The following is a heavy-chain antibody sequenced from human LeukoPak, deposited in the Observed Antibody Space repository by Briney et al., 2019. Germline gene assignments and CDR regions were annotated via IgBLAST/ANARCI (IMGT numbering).Heavy chain of an antibody. CDR1: GFTFSSYA. J-gene: IGHJ3*02. CDR3: ARDALGYCSSTTCYPGAFDI. V-gene: IGHV3-23*01. D-gene: IGHD2-2*01. CDR2: ISGSGGST. Sequence: GGSLRLSCAASGFTFSSYAMSWVRQAPGKGLEWVSAISGSGGSTYYADSVKGRFTISRDNSKNTLYLQMDSLRVEDMAVYYCARDALGYCSSTTCYPGAFDIWGQGTMVTVSS.